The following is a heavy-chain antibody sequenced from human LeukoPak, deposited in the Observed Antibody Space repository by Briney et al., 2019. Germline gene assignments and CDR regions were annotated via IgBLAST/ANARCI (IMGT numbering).Heavy chain of an antibody. CDR3: ARGRGPDYDYYYMDV. CDR2: IYTNGTT. J-gene: IGHJ6*03. V-gene: IGHV4-4*07. Sequence: SETLSLICIVSGGSITSYYWSWIRQPPGKGLEWIGRIYTNGTTKYNPSLKSRVTISVDTSKNQFSLRLSSVTAADTAVYYCARGRGPDYDYYYMDVWGKGTTVTVSS. CDR1: GGSITSYY.